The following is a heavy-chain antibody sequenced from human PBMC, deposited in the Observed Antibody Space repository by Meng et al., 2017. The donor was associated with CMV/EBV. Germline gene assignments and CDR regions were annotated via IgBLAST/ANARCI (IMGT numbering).Heavy chain of an antibody. D-gene: IGHD2-15*01. J-gene: IGHJ6*02. CDR2: IYPGDSDT. CDR1: GYSFTSYW. V-gene: IGHV5-51*01. Sequence: KVSCKGSGYSFTSYWIGWVRQMPGKGLEWMGIIYPGDSDTRNSPSFQGQVTISADKSISTAYLQWSSLKASDTAMYYCARHLGPMCSGGSCNSLPSYYGMDVWGQGTTVTVSS. CDR3: ARHLGPMCSGGSCNSLPSYYGMDV.